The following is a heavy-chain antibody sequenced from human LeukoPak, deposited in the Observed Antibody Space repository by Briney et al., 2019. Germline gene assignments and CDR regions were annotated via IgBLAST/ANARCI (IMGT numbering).Heavy chain of an antibody. Sequence: GGSLRLSCAASGFTFSSYGMSWVRQAPGKGLEWVSSISTSGGSTYYADSVKGRFTISRDTSKNTLYLQMNSLRAEDTAVYYCATDVRIHSGTYWGQGTPVTVSS. V-gene: IGHV3-23*01. J-gene: IGHJ4*02. CDR2: ISTSGGST. CDR1: GFTFSSYG. CDR3: ATDVRIHSGTY. D-gene: IGHD3-10*01.